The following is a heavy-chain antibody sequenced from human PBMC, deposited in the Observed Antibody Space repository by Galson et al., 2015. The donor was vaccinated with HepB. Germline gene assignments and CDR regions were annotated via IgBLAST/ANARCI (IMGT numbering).Heavy chain of an antibody. Sequence: SLRLSCAASGFTFSSYAMSWVRQAPGKGLEWVSAISGSGGSTYYADFVKGRFTISRDNSKNTLYLQMNSLRAEDTAVYYAFFRAQPENWGQGTLVTVSS. J-gene: IGHJ4*02. CDR3: FFRAQPEN. V-gene: IGHV3-23*01. D-gene: IGHD1-14*01. CDR1: GFTFSSYA. CDR2: ISGSGGST.